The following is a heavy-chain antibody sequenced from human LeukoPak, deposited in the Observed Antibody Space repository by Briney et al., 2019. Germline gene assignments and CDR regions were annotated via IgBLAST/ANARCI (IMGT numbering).Heavy chain of an antibody. Sequence: GGSLRLSCVASGFPFSNYWMTWVRQAPGKGLEWVANIKQDGSKKSYVDSVKGRFTISRDNAKNSLYLQMNSLRAEDTAIYYCTRVGYIDEGIDYWGQGTLVTVSS. CDR1: GFPFSNYW. CDR3: TRVGYIDEGIDY. V-gene: IGHV3-7*04. CDR2: IKQDGSKK. J-gene: IGHJ4*02. D-gene: IGHD5-24*01.